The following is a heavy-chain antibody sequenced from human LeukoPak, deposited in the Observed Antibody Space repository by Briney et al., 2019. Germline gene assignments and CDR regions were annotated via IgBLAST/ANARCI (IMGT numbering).Heavy chain of an antibody. V-gene: IGHV3-23*01. CDR1: GFTVSSNY. D-gene: IGHD3-10*01. CDR2: ISGSGGST. CDR3: AKGGTMVRGVIISDYFEY. Sequence: GGSLRLSCAASGFTVSSNYMSWVRQAPGKGLEWVSGISGSGGSTHYADSVKGRFTISRDNSKNTLYLQMNSLRAEDTAVYYCAKGGTMVRGVIISDYFEYWGQGSLVTVSS. J-gene: IGHJ4*02.